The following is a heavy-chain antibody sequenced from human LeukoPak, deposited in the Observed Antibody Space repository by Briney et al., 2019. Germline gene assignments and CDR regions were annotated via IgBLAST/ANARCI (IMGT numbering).Heavy chain of an antibody. CDR3: ARPISPSYYYDSSGYYYYYGMDV. J-gene: IGHJ6*02. Sequence: QPGRSLRLSCVVSGFTFNNYAMQWVRQAPGKGLEWVAFISYDGSNKYYADSVKGRFTISRDNSKNTLYLQMNSLRGEDTAVYYCARPISPSYYYDSSGYYYYYGMDVWGQGTTVTVSS. CDR1: GFTFNNYA. D-gene: IGHD3-22*01. V-gene: IGHV3-30*04. CDR2: ISYDGSNK.